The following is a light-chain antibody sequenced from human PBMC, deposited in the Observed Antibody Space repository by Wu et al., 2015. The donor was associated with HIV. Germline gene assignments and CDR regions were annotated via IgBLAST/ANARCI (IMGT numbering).Light chain of an antibody. Sequence: EIVLTQSPATLSLSPGERATLSCRASQSVRSYLAWYQQKPGQAPRLLIYDASNRAAGIPARFSGSGSGTDFTLTISSLEPEDFAVYYCQQYGSSPITFGQGTRLE. V-gene: IGKV3-11*01. CDR3: QQYGSSPIT. CDR1: QSVRSY. J-gene: IGKJ5*01. CDR2: DAS.